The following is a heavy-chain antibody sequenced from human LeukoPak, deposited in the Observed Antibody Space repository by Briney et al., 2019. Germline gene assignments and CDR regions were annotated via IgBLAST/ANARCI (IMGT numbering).Heavy chain of an antibody. CDR1: AGSIGGDY. CDR3: AKYGKSGWSIDN. Sequence: SETLSLTCTVSAGSIGGDYWTWIRQPPGKGLQYIGYIYHTGATNYNPSLKSRVTMSVDTSKNQFSLKLNSVTAADTAVYFCAKYGKSGWSIDNWGQGTLVTVSS. D-gene: IGHD6-19*01. V-gene: IGHV4-59*08. J-gene: IGHJ4*02. CDR2: IYHTGAT.